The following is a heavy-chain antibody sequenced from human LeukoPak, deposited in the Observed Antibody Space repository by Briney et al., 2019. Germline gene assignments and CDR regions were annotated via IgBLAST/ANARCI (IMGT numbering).Heavy chain of an antibody. J-gene: IGHJ4*02. Sequence: ASVKVSCKASAYTFTSYDINRVRQATGQGLEWMGWMNPNSGNRGYAQKFQGRVTMTSNTSISTAYMELSSLRSEDTAVYYCARASTSWYTGDRYYFDYWGQGTLVTVSS. CDR3: ARASTSWYTGDRYYFDY. V-gene: IGHV1-8*01. D-gene: IGHD6-13*01. CDR2: MNPNSGNR. CDR1: AYTFTSYD.